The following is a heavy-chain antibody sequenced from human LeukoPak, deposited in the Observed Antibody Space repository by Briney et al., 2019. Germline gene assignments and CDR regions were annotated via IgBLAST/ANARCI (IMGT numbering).Heavy chain of an antibody. CDR3: VKDTISGYSGYDYFDY. D-gene: IGHD5-12*01. CDR1: GFTFSSYG. Sequence: GGSLRLSCAASGFTFSSYGMHWVRQAPGKGLEWVAVISYDGSNKYYADSVKGRFTISRDNSKNTLYLQTNSLRAEDTAVYYCVKDTISGYSGYDYFDYWGQGTLVTVSS. CDR2: ISYDGSNK. V-gene: IGHV3-30*18. J-gene: IGHJ4*02.